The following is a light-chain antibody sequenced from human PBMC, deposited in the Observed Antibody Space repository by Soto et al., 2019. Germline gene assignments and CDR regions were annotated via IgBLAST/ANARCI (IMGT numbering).Light chain of an antibody. J-gene: IGLJ3*02. CDR3: QVWDSSTAAWV. Sequence: SYELTQPLSVSVALGQTARITCGGNNIGSKNVHWYQHKPGQAPVLVIYRDVNRPSGIAERFSGSNSGNTATLTISRAQAGDEADYYCQVWDSSTAAWVFGGGTQLTVL. CDR1: NIGSKN. V-gene: IGLV3-9*01. CDR2: RDV.